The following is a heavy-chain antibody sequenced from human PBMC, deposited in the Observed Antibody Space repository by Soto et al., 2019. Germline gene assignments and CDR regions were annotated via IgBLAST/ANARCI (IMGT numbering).Heavy chain of an antibody. D-gene: IGHD2-15*01. CDR3: AKREEYCSGGRCLFDP. CDR1: GFTFSGYA. V-gene: IGHV3-23*01. CDR2: INNSGGTT. J-gene: IGHJ5*02. Sequence: GGSLRLSCAASGFTFSGYAMTWVRQAPGKGLEWVSTINNSGGTTYYADSVKGRFTISRDNSKNTLYLQINSLRAEDTAIYYCAKREEYCSGGRCLFDPWGQGTLVTVSS.